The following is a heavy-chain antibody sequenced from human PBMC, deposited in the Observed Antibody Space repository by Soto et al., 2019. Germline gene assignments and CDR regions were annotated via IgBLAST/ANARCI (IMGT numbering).Heavy chain of an antibody. D-gene: IGHD2-21*01. V-gene: IGHV4-34*01. CDR1: SGSFSGYY. CDR3: AREGDSPPDY. Sequence: QVQLQQWGAGLLKPSETLSLTCAVYSGSFSGYYWSWIRHPPGKGLEWIGEINHSGSTNYNPSLKSRVTISVDASKNQFALKLSSVTAADTAVYYCAREGDSPPDYWGQGSLVTVSS. J-gene: IGHJ4*02. CDR2: INHSGST.